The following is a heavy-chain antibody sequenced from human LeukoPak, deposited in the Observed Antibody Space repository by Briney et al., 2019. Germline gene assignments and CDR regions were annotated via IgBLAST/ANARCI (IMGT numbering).Heavy chain of an antibody. J-gene: IGHJ4*02. V-gene: IGHV3-23*01. CDR2: TGTSSGTT. CDR1: GFTFSNFA. CDR3: AKDGGPLSAHRGPDY. Sequence: GGSLRLSCAASGFTFSNFAMSWVRQAPGKGLEWVSTTGTSSGTTYYAGSVKGRFTISRDSSKNTLYLQMNSLRAEDTAVYYCAKDGGPLSAHRGPDYYGQGTLVTVSS.